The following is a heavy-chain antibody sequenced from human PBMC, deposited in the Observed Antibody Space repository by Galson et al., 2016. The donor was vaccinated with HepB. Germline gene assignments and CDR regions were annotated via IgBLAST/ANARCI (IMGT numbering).Heavy chain of an antibody. CDR3: AKVRTTLLDDQRKGWDSFDF. Sequence: SLRLSCAASGFTFNDYAMHWVRQAPGKGLEWVSGIWWNSGHTGYAASVRGRFTISRDNTKSSLSLQMNSLRPEDTALYYCAKVRTTLLDDQRKGWDSFDFWGQGTLVTVSS. V-gene: IGHV3-9*01. J-gene: IGHJ4*02. D-gene: IGHD1-7*01. CDR1: GFTFNDYA. CDR2: IWWNSGHT.